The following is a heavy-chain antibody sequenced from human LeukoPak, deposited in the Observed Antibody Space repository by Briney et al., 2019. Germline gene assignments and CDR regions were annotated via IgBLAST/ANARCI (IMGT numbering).Heavy chain of an antibody. CDR3: ARFGSLRPDGGRQWLILHYYYYGMDV. CDR1: GYSFANYW. Sequence: GESLKISCKGSGYSFANYWISWVRQMPGKGLEWMGRIDPSDSYTIYSPSFQGHVTISADKSISTAYLQWSSLKASDTAMYYCARFGSLRPDGGRQWLILHYYYYGMDVWGQGTTVTVSS. CDR2: IDPSDSYT. D-gene: IGHD6-19*01. J-gene: IGHJ6*02. V-gene: IGHV5-10-1*01.